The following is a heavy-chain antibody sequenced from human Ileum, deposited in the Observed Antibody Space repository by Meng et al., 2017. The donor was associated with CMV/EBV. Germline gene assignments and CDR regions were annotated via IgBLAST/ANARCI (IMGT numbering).Heavy chain of an antibody. Sequence: ASGYTFIGSYLHWVRQAPGQGLEWMGWINPKGGGTKYAQKFQGGVTMTRDTSISTAYMELSGLRSDDTAIYYCARGSWIGELEYFQHWGQGTLVTVSS. D-gene: IGHD3-10*01. CDR3: ARGSWIGELEYFQH. J-gene: IGHJ1*01. CDR1: GYTFIGSY. CDR2: INPKGGGT. V-gene: IGHV1-2*02.